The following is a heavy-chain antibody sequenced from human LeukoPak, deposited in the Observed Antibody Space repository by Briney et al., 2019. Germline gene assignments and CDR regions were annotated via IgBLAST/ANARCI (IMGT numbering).Heavy chain of an antibody. D-gene: IGHD6-13*01. Sequence: PGGSLRLSCAASGFTFSGYAMNWVRQAPGKGLEWVSTICDSGGSTYYTDSVKGRFTISKDNSKNTVYLQMSSLRVDDTAVYYCAKAASSSWPSYYYGMDVWGQGTTVTVSS. J-gene: IGHJ6*02. CDR2: ICDSGGST. V-gene: IGHV3-23*01. CDR3: AKAASSSWPSYYYGMDV. CDR1: GFTFSGYA.